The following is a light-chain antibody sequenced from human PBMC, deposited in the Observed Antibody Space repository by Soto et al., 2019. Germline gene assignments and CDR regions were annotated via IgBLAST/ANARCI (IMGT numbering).Light chain of an antibody. J-gene: IGKJ1*01. CDR1: QSPSGW. CDR3: QQWNSYSWT. Sequence: DIQLTQSPSTLSASVGDRVIITCRASQSPSGWVAWYQQKPGKAPKLLIYKASSLVIGVPSRFRGSRSGTEFTLTIGSLHLDDFATYYWQQWNSYSWTFGKGTKVEI. V-gene: IGKV1-5*03. CDR2: KAS.